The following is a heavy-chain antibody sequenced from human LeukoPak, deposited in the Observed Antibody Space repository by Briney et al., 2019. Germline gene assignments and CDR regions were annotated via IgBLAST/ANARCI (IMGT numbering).Heavy chain of an antibody. Sequence: SLRLSCAAFEFTLGTHAMTWVRQAPGKGLEWVSTISSGAGGTYYSDSVKGRFTISRDNSKNTMYLQMSSLRAEDTAVYYCASWPGGWYGEDSWGQGTLVTVSS. CDR2: ISSGAGGT. CDR3: ASWPGGWYGEDS. CDR1: EFTLGTHA. D-gene: IGHD6-19*01. V-gene: IGHV3-23*01. J-gene: IGHJ4*02.